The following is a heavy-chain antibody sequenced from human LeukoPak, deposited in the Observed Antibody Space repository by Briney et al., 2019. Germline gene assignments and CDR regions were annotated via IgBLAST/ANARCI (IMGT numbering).Heavy chain of an antibody. CDR2: IWYDGSNK. J-gene: IGHJ3*02. D-gene: IGHD4-17*01. CDR3: TTDALDDYGDYVYAFDI. V-gene: IGHV3-33*01. Sequence: GGSLRLSCAASGFTFSDYGMHWVRQAPGKGLEWVAVIWYDGSNKYYADSVKGRFTISRDNSKNTLYLQMNSLRAEDTAVYYCTTDALDDYGDYVYAFDIWGQGTMVTVSS. CDR1: GFTFSDYG.